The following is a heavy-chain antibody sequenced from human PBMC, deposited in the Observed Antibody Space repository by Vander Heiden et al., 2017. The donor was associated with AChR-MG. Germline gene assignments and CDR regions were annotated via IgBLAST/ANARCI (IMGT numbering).Heavy chain of an antibody. J-gene: IGHJ4*02. CDR2: ISWNSGSI. V-gene: IGHV3-9*01. Sequence: EVQLVESGGGLVQPGRSLRLSCAASGFTFDDYAMHWVRQAPGKGLEWVSGISWNSGSIGYADSVKGRFTISRDNAKNSLYLQMNSLRAEDTALYYCAKDKDTAMVKYYFDYWGQGTLVTVSS. D-gene: IGHD5-18*01. CDR1: GFTFDDYA. CDR3: AKDKDTAMVKYYFDY.